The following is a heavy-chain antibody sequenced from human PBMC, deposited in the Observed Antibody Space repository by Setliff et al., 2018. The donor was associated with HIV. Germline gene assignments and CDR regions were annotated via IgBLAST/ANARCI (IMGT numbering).Heavy chain of an antibody. V-gene: IGHV4-61*02. CDR1: GGSISSGSHY. Sequence: PSETLSLTCTVSGGSISSGSHYWNWIRQPAGKGLEWIGLIYTSGRTNYNPSLKSRVTISVDRSKNQFSLNLSSVTAADTALYYCARAAYSGTYLWEPATDLWGRGSLVTVSS. D-gene: IGHD3-16*01. J-gene: IGHJ2*01. CDR3: ARAAYSGTYLWEPATDL. CDR2: IYTSGRT.